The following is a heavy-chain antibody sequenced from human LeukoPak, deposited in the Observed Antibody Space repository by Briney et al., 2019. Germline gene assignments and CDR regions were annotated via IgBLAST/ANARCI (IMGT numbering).Heavy chain of an antibody. D-gene: IGHD3-22*01. CDR3: ARGAYYYDSSGYFPLGY. J-gene: IGHJ4*02. Sequence: GASVKVSCKASGYTFTSYGISWVRQAPGQGLEWMGWMNPNSGNTGYAQKFQGRVTMTRNTSISTAYMELSSLRSEDTAVYYCARGAYYYDSSGYFPLGYWGQGTLVTVSS. V-gene: IGHV1-8*02. CDR2: MNPNSGNT. CDR1: GYTFTSYG.